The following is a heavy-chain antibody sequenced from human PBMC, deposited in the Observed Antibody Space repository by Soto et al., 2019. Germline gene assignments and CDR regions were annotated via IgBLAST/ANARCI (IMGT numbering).Heavy chain of an antibody. Sequence: SETLSLTCAVSGGSISSDNWWTWVRQTPGKGLEWIGEIHHSGSTNYNPSLKSRLTISLDKSKNQISLRLNSVNAADTAVYYCARAQPLRITLPISGGMGLDYWGQGFLVTVSS. V-gene: IGHV4-4*02. CDR1: GGSISSDNW. CDR2: IHHSGST. J-gene: IGHJ4*02. D-gene: IGHD1-1*01. CDR3: ARAQPLRITLPISGGMGLDY.